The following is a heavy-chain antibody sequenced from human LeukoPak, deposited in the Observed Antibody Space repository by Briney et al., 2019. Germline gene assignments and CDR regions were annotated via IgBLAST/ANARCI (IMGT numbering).Heavy chain of an antibody. CDR2: ISSSSSYT. CDR3: ARVRRYLDY. J-gene: IGHJ4*02. CDR1: GFTFSSYS. V-gene: IGHV3-21*04. D-gene: IGHD3-9*01. Sequence: GGSLRLSCAASGFTFSSYSMNWVRQAPGKGLEWVSSISSSSSYTYYADSVKGRFTISRDNAKNSLYLQMNSLRAEDTALYYCARVRRYLDYWGQGTLVTVSS.